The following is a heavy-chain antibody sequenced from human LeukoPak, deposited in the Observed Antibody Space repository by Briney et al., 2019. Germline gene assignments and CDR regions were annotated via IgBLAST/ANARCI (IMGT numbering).Heavy chain of an antibody. CDR3: ANYNSNWYYFDY. Sequence: GSLRLSCAASGFTFSSYAMSWVRQAPGKGLEWVSSISGSGRTTYYADSVKGRFTISRDNSKNTLYLQMNSLRAEDTAVYYCANYNSNWYYFDYWGQGTLVTVSS. D-gene: IGHD6-13*01. CDR1: GFTFSSYA. J-gene: IGHJ4*02. V-gene: IGHV3-23*01. CDR2: ISGSGRTT.